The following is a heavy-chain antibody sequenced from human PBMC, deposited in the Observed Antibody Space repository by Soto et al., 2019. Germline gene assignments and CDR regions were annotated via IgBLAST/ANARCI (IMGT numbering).Heavy chain of an antibody. V-gene: IGHV3-30*18. CDR1: GFTFSSYG. CDR3: AKVSASHRDYYGSGSQDS. J-gene: IGHJ4*02. D-gene: IGHD3-10*01. CDR2: ISYDGSNK. Sequence: PGGSLRLSCAASGFTFSSYGMHWVRQAPGKGLEWVAVISYDGSNKYYADSVKGRFTISRDNSKNTLYLQMNSLRAEDTAVYYCAKVSASHRDYYGSGSQDSWGQGTLVTVSS.